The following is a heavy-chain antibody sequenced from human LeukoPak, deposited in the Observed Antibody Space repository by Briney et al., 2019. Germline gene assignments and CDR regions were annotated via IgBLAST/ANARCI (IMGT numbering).Heavy chain of an antibody. CDR1: GGSMNNYY. D-gene: IGHD3-16*01. Sequence: NTSETLSLTCTVSGGSMNNYYWSWVRQPPGKGVEWIGYIYYRETPTYNPSLKSRLTISVDTSKDQFSLKLTSVTAADTAVYYCASGRFPEARADYWGPGTLVTVSS. CDR3: ASGRFPEARADY. V-gene: IGHV4-59*01. CDR2: IYYRETP. J-gene: IGHJ4*02.